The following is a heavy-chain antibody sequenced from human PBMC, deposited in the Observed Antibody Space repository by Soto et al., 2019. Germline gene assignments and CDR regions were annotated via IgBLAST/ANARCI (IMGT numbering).Heavy chain of an antibody. CDR2: NYYTGST. Sequence: PSETLSLTCAVSGGSISSGGYSWSWIRPPPGKGLEWIGYNYYTGSTNYNPSLKSRVTISIDTSKNQFSLKLSSVTAADTAVYYCARGSWLRLGELLWFDPWGQGTLVTVSS. V-gene: IGHV4-61*08. J-gene: IGHJ5*02. CDR3: ARGSWLRLGELLWFDP. CDR1: GGSISSGGYS. D-gene: IGHD3-16*01.